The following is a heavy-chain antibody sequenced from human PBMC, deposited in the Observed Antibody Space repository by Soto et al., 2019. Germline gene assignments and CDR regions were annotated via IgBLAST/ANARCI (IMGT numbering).Heavy chain of an antibody. J-gene: IGHJ6*02. D-gene: IGHD3-10*01. CDR3: ARGYXGSGSYYKYYYHYGMDV. Sequence: PSENLSLTCIVSGGFVRIGSYYWSWLRQPPGKGLEWIGYVYYSGSTTYNPSLKSRVTISVDTSKNQFSLKLSSVTAADTAVYYCARGYXGSGSYYKYYYHYGMDVWGQGTTVTVSS. CDR2: VYYSGST. V-gene: IGHV4-61*01. CDR1: GGFVRIGSYY.